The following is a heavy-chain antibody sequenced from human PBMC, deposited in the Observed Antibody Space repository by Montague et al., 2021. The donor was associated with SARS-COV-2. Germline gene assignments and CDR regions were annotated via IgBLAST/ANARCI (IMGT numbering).Heavy chain of an antibody. V-gene: IGHV4-4*02. Sequence: SETLSLTCRVSGDSISTSTWWTWVRQTPGKGLEWIGEIFHSGTFNYNPSLKSRVSISVDKSNNQFSLRLSSLIAADTAVYYCATLSRRTAAGTRDYFGLDVWGQGTTVVVSS. D-gene: IGHD6-13*01. CDR2: IFHSGTF. J-gene: IGHJ6*02. CDR1: GDSISTSTW. CDR3: ATLSRRTAAGTRDYFGLDV.